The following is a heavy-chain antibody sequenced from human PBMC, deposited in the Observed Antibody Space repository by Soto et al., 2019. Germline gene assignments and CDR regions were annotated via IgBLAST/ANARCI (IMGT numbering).Heavy chain of an antibody. D-gene: IGHD1-1*01. CDR2: INQGGSVK. CDR3: ARLTEAVTTFVY. Sequence: GGSLRLSCEASGFALSPYWMSWVRQAPGKGLEWVASINQGGSVKHYVGSVRGRFSISRDNAKNSLFLQMNSLSAEDTAVYYCARLTEAVTTFVYWGQGTPVTSPQ. CDR1: GFALSPYW. J-gene: IGHJ4*02. V-gene: IGHV3-7*03.